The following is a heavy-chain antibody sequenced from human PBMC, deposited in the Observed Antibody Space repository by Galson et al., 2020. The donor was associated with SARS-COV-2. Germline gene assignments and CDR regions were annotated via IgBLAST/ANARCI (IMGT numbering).Heavy chain of an antibody. CDR1: GFTFSSYG. V-gene: IGHV3-33*01. CDR2: IWYDGSNK. D-gene: IGHD2-15*01. Sequence: TGGSLRLSCAASGFTFSSYGMHWVRQAPGKGLEWVAVIWYDGSNKYYADSVKGRFTISRDNSKNTLYLQMNSLRAEDTAVYYCAREYMVVHGSLGFDYWGQGTLVTVSS. J-gene: IGHJ4*02. CDR3: AREYMVVHGSLGFDY.